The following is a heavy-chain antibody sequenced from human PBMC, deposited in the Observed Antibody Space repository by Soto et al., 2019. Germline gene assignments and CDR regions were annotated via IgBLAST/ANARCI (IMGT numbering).Heavy chain of an antibody. CDR3: ARTDVYTSQGAYFYS. V-gene: IGHV4-30-2*01. Sequence: SETLSLTWAVSGASISGGGNSWNWIRQPPGKGLEWIGYVHHTGSTYYTPSLKSRVTISLDRSKNQFSLKLTSVTAADTAVYYCARTDVYTSQGAYFYSLGQGALVPVSS. J-gene: IGHJ4*02. D-gene: IGHD1-20*01. CDR1: GASISGGGNS. CDR2: VHHTGST.